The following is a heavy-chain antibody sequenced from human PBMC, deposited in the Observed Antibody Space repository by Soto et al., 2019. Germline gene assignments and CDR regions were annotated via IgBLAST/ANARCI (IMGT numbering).Heavy chain of an antibody. CDR3: ARAGGDGYNPDAFDI. CDR1: GGSISSGGYS. J-gene: IGHJ3*02. CDR2: IYHSGST. V-gene: IGHV4-30-2*01. D-gene: IGHD5-12*01. Sequence: KPSETLSLTCAVSGGSISSGGYSWSWIRQPPGKGLEWIGYIYHSGSTYYNPSLRSRVTISVDRSKNQFSLKLSSVTAADTAVYYWARAGGDGYNPDAFDIWGQGTMVTVSS.